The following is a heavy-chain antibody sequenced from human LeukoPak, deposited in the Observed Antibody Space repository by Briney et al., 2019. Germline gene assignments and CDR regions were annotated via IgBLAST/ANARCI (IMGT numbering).Heavy chain of an antibody. Sequence: PGGSLRLSCAASGFTFSSYAMSWVRQAPGKGLEWVSSLSASGGSTYYADSVKGRFTISRDNSENTLYLQMYSLRAEDSAVYFCAKDPREYCSSTSCPNWFDAWGQGTLVTVSP. J-gene: IGHJ5*02. V-gene: IGHV3-23*01. CDR3: AKDPREYCSSTSCPNWFDA. D-gene: IGHD2-2*01. CDR2: LSASGGST. CDR1: GFTFSSYA.